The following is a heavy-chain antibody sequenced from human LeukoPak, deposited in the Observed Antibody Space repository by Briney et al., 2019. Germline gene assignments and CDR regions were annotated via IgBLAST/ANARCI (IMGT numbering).Heavy chain of an antibody. Sequence: GGSLRLSCTTSGFAFDDFAMRWVRQPAGKGREWVGFIRRRAYGGAAEYAASVKGRFIISRDDSKGIAYLQMNSLKTEDTAVYYCSRNGLVDFDYWGQGSRVIVSP. CDR3: SRNGLVDFDY. V-gene: IGHV3-49*04. J-gene: IGHJ4*02. CDR1: GFAFDDFA. CDR2: IRRRAYGGAA.